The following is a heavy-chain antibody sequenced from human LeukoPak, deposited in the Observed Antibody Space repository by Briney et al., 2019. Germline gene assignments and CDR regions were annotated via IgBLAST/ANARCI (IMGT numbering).Heavy chain of an antibody. CDR3: AREYYDILTGYYNWFDP. D-gene: IGHD3-9*01. CDR1: GGSFSGYY. J-gene: IGHJ5*02. CDR2: INHSGST. V-gene: IGHV4-34*01. Sequence: PSETLSLTCAVYGGSFSGYYWSWIRQPPGKGLEWIGEINHSGSTNYNPSLKSRGTISVDTSKNQFSLKLSSVTAADTAVYYCAREYYDILTGYYNWFDPWGQGTLVTVSS.